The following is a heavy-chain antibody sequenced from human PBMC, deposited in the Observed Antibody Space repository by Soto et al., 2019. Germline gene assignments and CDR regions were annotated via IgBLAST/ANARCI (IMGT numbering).Heavy chain of an antibody. CDR2: IYYSGST. Sequence: SETLSLTCTVSGDSISSSSYYWGWIRQPPGKGLEWIGSIYYSGSTYYNPSLKSRVTISVDTSKNQFSLKLSSVTAADTAVYYCARRIGVQQLRRDNWFDPWGQGTLVTVSS. D-gene: IGHD6-13*01. J-gene: IGHJ5*02. V-gene: IGHV4-39*01. CDR1: GDSISSSSYY. CDR3: ARRIGVQQLRRDNWFDP.